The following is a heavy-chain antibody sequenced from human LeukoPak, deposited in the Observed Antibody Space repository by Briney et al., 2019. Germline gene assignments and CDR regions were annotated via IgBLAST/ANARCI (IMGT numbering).Heavy chain of an antibody. J-gene: IGHJ6*02. Sequence: SGGSLRLSCAASGFTFSSYAMHWVRQAPGKGLEWVAVISYDGSNKYYADSVKGRFTISRDNSKNTLYLQMNSLRAEDTAVYYCARDLLYYDFWSGYLPPNYYYYYGMDVWGQGTTVTVSS. CDR3: ARDLLYYDFWSGYLPPNYYYYYGMDV. V-gene: IGHV3-30*04. CDR2: ISYDGSNK. CDR1: GFTFSSYA. D-gene: IGHD3-3*01.